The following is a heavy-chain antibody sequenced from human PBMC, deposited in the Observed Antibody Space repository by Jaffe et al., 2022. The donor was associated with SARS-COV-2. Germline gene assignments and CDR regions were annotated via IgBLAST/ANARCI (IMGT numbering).Heavy chain of an antibody. J-gene: IGHJ6*02. Sequence: EVQLVQSGAEVKKPGESLKISCKGSGYSFTSYWIGWVRQMPGKGLEWMGIIYPGDSDTRYSPSFQGQVTISADKSISTAYLQWSSLKASDTAMYYCARTNDLEAYYYGMDVWGQGTTVTVSS. CDR3: ARTNDLEAYYYGMDV. CDR2: IYPGDSDT. CDR1: GYSFTSYW. V-gene: IGHV5-51*01.